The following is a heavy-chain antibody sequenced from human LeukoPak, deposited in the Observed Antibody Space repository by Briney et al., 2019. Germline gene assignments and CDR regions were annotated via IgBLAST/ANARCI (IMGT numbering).Heavy chain of an antibody. J-gene: IGHJ3*01. V-gene: IGHV3-23*01. CDR1: GFTFSSSA. Sequence: GGSLRLSCAASGFTFSSSAMTWVRQAPGKGLGWVSSISGSGGSTYYADSVKGRFTLSTDTSKNTVCLYMNRLRAEDTAVYFCAKGYYVSRNYHAFHLWGQGTFVTVPS. CDR2: ISGSGGST. CDR3: AKGYYVSRNYHAFHL. D-gene: IGHD3-16*01.